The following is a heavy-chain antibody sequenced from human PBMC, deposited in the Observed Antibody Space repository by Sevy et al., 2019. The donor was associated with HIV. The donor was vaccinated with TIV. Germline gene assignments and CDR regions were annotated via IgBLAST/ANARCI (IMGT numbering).Heavy chain of an antibody. D-gene: IGHD3-22*01. CDR1: GYSFTSYW. Sequence: GESLKISCKGSGYSFTSYWIGWVRQMPGKGLEWMGIIYPGDSDTRYSPSFQGQVTISADKSISTAYLQWSGLKASDTAMYYCARGGHYYDSSGRNWFDPWGQGTLVTVSS. J-gene: IGHJ5*02. V-gene: IGHV5-51*01. CDR2: IYPGDSDT. CDR3: ARGGHYYDSSGRNWFDP.